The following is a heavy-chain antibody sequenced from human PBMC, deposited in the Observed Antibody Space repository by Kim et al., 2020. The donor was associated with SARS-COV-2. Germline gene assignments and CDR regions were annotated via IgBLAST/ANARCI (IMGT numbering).Heavy chain of an antibody. CDR1: GDSVSSNSAA. D-gene: IGHD1-1*01. J-gene: IGHJ3*02. V-gene: IGHV6-1*01. CDR3: ARDWRRYRDDAFDI. Sequence: SQTLSLTCAISGDSVSSNSAAWNWIRPSPSRGLEWLGRTYYRSKWYNDYAVYVKSRITINPDTSKNQFSLQLNSVTPEDTAVYYCARDWRRYRDDAFDIWGQGTMVTVSS. CDR2: TYYRSKWYN.